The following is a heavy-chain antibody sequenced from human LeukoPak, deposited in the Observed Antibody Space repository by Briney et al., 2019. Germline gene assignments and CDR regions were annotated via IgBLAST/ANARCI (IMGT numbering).Heavy chain of an antibody. CDR3: ARLEAYCGGDCYIFDY. V-gene: IGHV4-59*01. CDR1: GGSISSYY. J-gene: IGHJ4*02. CDR2: IYHSGST. Sequence: SETLSLTCTVSGGSISSYYWSWIRQPPGKGLEWIGYIYHSGSTNYNPSLKSRVTISVDTSKNQFSLKLSSVTAADTAVYYCARLEAYCGGDCYIFDYWGQGTLVTVSS. D-gene: IGHD2-21*02.